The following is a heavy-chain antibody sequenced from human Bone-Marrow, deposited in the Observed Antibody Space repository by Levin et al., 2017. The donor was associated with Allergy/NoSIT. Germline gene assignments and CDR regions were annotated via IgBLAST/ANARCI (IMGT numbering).Heavy chain of an antibody. Sequence: PGGSLRLSCAGSGFTFSSYSMNWVRQAPGKGLEWVSAIYPSGGSTYYADSVKGRFTISRDNSRDTLYLQMSSLRVEDTAVYYCAKDKTRDSGWDLDYWGRGTLVTVSS. CDR2: IYPSGGST. CDR3: AKDKTRDSGWDLDY. CDR1: GFTFSSYS. V-gene: IGHV3-23*01. J-gene: IGHJ4*02. D-gene: IGHD6-19*01.